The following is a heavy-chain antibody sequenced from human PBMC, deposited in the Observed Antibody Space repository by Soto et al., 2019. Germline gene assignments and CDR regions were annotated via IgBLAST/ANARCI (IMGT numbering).Heavy chain of an antibody. J-gene: IGHJ4*02. CDR1: GFTFSSYG. V-gene: IGHV3-33*01. CDR2: IWYDGSNK. D-gene: IGHD5-18*01. Sequence: QVQLVESGGGVVQPGRSLRLSCAASGFTFSSYGMHWVRQAPGKGLEWVAVIWYDGSNKYYADSVKGRFTISRDNSKNTLYLQLNSLRAVDTDVYYCARGHVDTAMVFFYYFDYWGQGTLVTVSS. CDR3: ARGHVDTAMVFFYYFDY.